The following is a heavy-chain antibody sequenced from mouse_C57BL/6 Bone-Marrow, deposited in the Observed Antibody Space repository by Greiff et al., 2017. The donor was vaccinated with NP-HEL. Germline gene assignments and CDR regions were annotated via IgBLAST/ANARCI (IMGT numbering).Heavy chain of an antibody. CDR1: GFTFNTYA. Sequence: EVQRVESGGGLVQPKGSLKLSCAASGFTFNTYAMHWVRQAPGKGLEWVARIRSKSSNYATYYDDSVKARFTISRDDSQSTLYLQMNNLKTEDTAMYYCVRGPYYYGSSWGYAMDYWGQGTSVTVSS. J-gene: IGHJ4*01. CDR3: VRGPYYYGSSWGYAMDY. CDR2: IRSKSSNYAT. V-gene: IGHV10-3*01. D-gene: IGHD1-1*01.